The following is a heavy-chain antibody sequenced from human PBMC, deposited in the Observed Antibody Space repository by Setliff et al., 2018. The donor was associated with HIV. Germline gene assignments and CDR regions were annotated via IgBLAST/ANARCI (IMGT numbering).Heavy chain of an antibody. CDR2: FDPEDGET. D-gene: IGHD2-15*01. CDR1: GYTLTELS. J-gene: IGHJ4*02. V-gene: IGHV1-24*01. Sequence: VSCKVSGYTLTELSMHWVRQAPGKGLEWMGGFDPEDGETIYAQKFQGRVTMTEDTSTDTAYMELSSLRSEDTAVYYCATGILGYCSGGSCYSERPHYDYWGQGTLVTVSS. CDR3: ATGILGYCSGGSCYSERPHYDY.